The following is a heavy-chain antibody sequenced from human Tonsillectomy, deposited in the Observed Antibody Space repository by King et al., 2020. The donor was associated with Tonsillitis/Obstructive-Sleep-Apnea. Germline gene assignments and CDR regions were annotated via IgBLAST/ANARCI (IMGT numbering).Heavy chain of an antibody. V-gene: IGHV5-51*01. CDR2: IYPGDSDI. J-gene: IGHJ4*02. CDR3: ARQSCSSTSCAGRYFDY. D-gene: IGHD2-2*01. Sequence: QLVQYGAEGKKPGEPLKISCKGSGYRFNSYWIGWVRQMPGKGLEWRGIIYPGDSDIRYSPSFQGQVTISADKSISTAYLQWSSLKASDTAMYYCARQSCSSTSCAGRYFDYWGQGTLVTVSS. CDR1: GYRFNSYW.